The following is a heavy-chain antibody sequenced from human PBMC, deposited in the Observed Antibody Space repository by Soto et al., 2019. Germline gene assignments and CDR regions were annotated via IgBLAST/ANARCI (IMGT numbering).Heavy chain of an antibody. Sequence: SETLSLTCTVSGDSLGNYYWFWIRQPVGKGLEWIGRVSSSGNTNANPTLNSRATMSIDTSKNQFSLRLRSVTAADTAVYYCARADYEILPGSYAMDVWGQGTTGTGSS. CDR2: VSSSGNT. D-gene: IGHD3-9*01. V-gene: IGHV4-4*07. CDR1: GDSLGNYY. J-gene: IGHJ6*02. CDR3: ARADYEILPGSYAMDV.